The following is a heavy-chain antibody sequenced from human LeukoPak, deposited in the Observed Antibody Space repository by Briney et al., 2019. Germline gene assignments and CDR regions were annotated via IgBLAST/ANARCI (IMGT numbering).Heavy chain of an antibody. D-gene: IGHD2-8*01. CDR3: ARAGDHFDCTNGVCYKALHY. CDR2: IYPGDSDT. CDR1: GYSFTSYW. J-gene: IGHJ4*02. Sequence: GESLKISCKGSGYSFTSYWIGWVRQMPGKGLEWMGIIYPGDSDTRYSPSFQGQVTISADKSISTAYLQWSSLKASDTAMYYCARAGDHFDCTNGVCYKALHYWGQGTLVTVSS. V-gene: IGHV5-51*01.